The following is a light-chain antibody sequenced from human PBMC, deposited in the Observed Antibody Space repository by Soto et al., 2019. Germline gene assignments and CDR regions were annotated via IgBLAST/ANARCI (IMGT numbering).Light chain of an antibody. CDR2: GAS. V-gene: IGKV3D-20*02. CDR3: QQRSNWPIT. CDR1: QSVSSSY. Sequence: EIVLTQSPGTLSLSPGDIATLSCRASQSVSSSYLAWYQQKPGQAPRLLIYGASSRATGIPDRFSGSRSGTDCTLTISSLEPEDVAVYYCQQRSNWPITFGQGTRLEIK. J-gene: IGKJ5*01.